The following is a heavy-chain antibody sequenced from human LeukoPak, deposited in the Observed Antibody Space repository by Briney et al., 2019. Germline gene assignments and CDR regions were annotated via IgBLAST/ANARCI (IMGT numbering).Heavy chain of an antibody. CDR1: GFTFSSYG. J-gene: IGHJ4*02. CDR2: ISYDGSNK. Sequence: GGSLRLSCAASGFTFSSYGMHWVRQAPGKGLEWVAVISYDGSNKCYADSVKGRFTISRDNSKNTLYLQMNSLRAEDTAVYYCAKDAKLLLGVFDYWGQGTLVTVSS. CDR3: AKDAKLLLGVFDY. V-gene: IGHV3-30*18. D-gene: IGHD3-10*01.